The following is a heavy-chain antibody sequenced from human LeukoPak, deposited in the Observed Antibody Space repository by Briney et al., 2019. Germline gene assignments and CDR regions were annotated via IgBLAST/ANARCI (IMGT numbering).Heavy chain of an antibody. D-gene: IGHD2-21*01. V-gene: IGHV1-69*13. Sequence: SVKVSCKASGGTFSSYAISWVRQAPGQGLEWMGGIIPIFGTANYAQKFQGRVTITADESTRTAYMELSSLRSEDTAVYYCATRRAGALFWGYSFMDVWGTGTTVTISS. CDR3: ATRRAGALFWGYSFMDV. CDR1: GGTFSSYA. CDR2: IIPIFGTA. J-gene: IGHJ6*03.